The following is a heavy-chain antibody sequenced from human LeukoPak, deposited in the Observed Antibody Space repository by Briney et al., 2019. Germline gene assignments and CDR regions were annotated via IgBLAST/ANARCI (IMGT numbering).Heavy chain of an antibody. Sequence: GGSLRLSCAASGLTFSSYAMHWVRQAPGKGLEWVAVISYDGSNKYYADSVKGRFTISRDNSKNTLYLQMNSLRAEDTAVYYCARDGQRYYDSSGYSRHYYYYYMDVWGKGTTVTVSS. CDR3: ARDGQRYYDSSGYSRHYYYYYMDV. CDR2: ISYDGSNK. J-gene: IGHJ6*03. CDR1: GLTFSSYA. D-gene: IGHD3-22*01. V-gene: IGHV3-30*01.